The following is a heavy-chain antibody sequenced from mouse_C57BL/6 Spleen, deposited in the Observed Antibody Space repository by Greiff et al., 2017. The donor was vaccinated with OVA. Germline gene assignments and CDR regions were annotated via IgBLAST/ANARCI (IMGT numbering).Heavy chain of an antibody. Sequence: QVQLQQPGAELVKPGASVKMSCKASGYTFTSYWITWVKQRPGQGLEWIGDIYPGSGSTNYNEKFKSKATLTVDTSSSTAYMQLSSLTSEDSAVYYCAREGITTAYVDYWGQGTTLTVSS. CDR1: GYTFTSYW. J-gene: IGHJ2*01. V-gene: IGHV1-55*01. CDR2: IYPGSGST. D-gene: IGHD1-2*01. CDR3: AREGITTAYVDY.